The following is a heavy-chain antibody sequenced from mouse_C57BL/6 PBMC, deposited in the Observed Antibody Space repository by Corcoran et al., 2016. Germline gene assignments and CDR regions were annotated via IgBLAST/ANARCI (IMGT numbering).Heavy chain of an antibody. CDR3: ARSGWLPFDY. V-gene: IGHV1-26*01. CDR2: INPNNGGT. J-gene: IGHJ2*01. D-gene: IGHD2-3*01. Sequence: EVQLQQSGPELVKPGASVKISCKASGYTFTDYYMNWVKQSHGKSLEWIGDINPNNGGTSYNQKFKGKATLTVDKSSSTAYMELRSLTSEDSAVYYCARSGWLPFDYWGQGTTLTVSS. CDR1: GYTFTDYY.